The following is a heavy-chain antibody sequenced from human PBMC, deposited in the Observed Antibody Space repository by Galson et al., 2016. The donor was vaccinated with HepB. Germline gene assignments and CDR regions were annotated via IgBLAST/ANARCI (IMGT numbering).Heavy chain of an antibody. J-gene: IGHJ4*02. CDR2: TYRSGTA. V-gene: IGHV4-4*02. D-gene: IGHD4-23*01. CDR3: AGGKLATGWGY. CDR1: GGSISSDTW. Sequence: SETLSLTCAVSGGSISSDTWWSCVRQPPGTGLEWIGETYRSGTANYTPSLKGRFVISLDKSKTQFSLTVNSVTAADTAVYYCAGGKLATGWGYWGQGTLVIVSS.